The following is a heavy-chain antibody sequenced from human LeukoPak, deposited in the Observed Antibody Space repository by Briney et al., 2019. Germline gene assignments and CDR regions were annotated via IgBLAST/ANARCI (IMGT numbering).Heavy chain of an antibody. Sequence: ASVKVSCKASGYTFTSYDINWVRQATGQGLEWMGWMNPNSGNTGYAQKFQGRVTMTRNTSISTAYMELSSLRSEDTAVYYCARRYYDILTGYYNFDYWGQGTLVTVSS. V-gene: IGHV1-8*01. CDR2: MNPNSGNT. D-gene: IGHD3-9*01. J-gene: IGHJ4*02. CDR1: GYTFTSYD. CDR3: ARRYYDILTGYYNFDY.